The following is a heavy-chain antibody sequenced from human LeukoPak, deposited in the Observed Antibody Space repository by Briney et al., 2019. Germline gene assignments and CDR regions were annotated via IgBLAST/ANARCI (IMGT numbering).Heavy chain of an antibody. V-gene: IGHV3-21*01. D-gene: IGHD3-10*02. Sequence: PGGSLRLSCAASGFSFNTYTMNWVRQAPGKGLEWVSSISSTSTYRSYADSVMGRFTISRDNAKNSLYLQMNSLRAEDTAVYYCAELGITMIGGVWGKGTTVTISS. CDR3: AELGITMIGGV. J-gene: IGHJ6*04. CDR1: GFSFNTYT. CDR2: ISSTSTYR.